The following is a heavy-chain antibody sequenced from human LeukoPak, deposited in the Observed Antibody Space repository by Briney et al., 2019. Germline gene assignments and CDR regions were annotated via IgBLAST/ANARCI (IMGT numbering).Heavy chain of an antibody. Sequence: ASVKVSCKVSGYSITELSTHWVRQAPGKGLEWMGGFDPGSGEIIYEQKFQDRVTMTEDTSTDTAYMELSSLRSEDTAVYYCASNYYDSSGYYSWGQGTLVTVSS. J-gene: IGHJ4*02. CDR2: FDPGSGEI. V-gene: IGHV1-24*01. D-gene: IGHD3-22*01. CDR3: ASNYYDSSGYYS. CDR1: GYSITELS.